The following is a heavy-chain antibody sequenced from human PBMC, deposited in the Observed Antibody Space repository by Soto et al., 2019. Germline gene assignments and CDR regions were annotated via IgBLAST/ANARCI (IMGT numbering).Heavy chain of an antibody. Sequence: SGKGSCKASGGTFSSYGISWVRQAPGQGREWMGGIIPIFGTANYAQKFQGRVTITADKSTSTAYMELSSLRSEDTAVYYCAREGSSGYYLGHGMDVWGQATTVTVSS. CDR3: AREGSSGYYLGHGMDV. CDR1: GGTFSSYG. J-gene: IGHJ6*02. CDR2: IIPIFGTA. D-gene: IGHD3-22*01. V-gene: IGHV1-69*06.